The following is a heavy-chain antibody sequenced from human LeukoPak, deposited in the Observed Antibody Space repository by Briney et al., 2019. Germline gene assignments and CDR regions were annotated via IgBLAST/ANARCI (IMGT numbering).Heavy chain of an antibody. Sequence: PSETLSLTCTVSGGSLSSYYWSWIRQPPGKGLEWIGYIYYSGSTNYNPSLKSRVTISVDKSKNQFYLKLSSVTAADTAVYYCARIVPAAPYWYFDLWGRGTLVTVSS. CDR1: GGSLSSYY. V-gene: IGHV4-59*01. J-gene: IGHJ2*01. CDR3: ARIVPAAPYWYFDL. D-gene: IGHD2-2*01. CDR2: IYYSGST.